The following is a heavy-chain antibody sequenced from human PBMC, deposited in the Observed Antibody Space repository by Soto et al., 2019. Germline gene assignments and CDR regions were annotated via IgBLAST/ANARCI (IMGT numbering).Heavy chain of an antibody. CDR2: IYWDDDK. J-gene: IGHJ4*02. Sequence: QITLKESGPALVKPTQTLTLTCTFSGFSLSPGGVSVGWIRQPPGKALEWLALIYWDDDKRYSPSLKSRVTITKDTSKNQVALTMTNMDPVDTATYYGVHSKQRLNFHYWGQGTLVTVSS. CDR3: VHSKQRLNFHY. D-gene: IGHD5-18*01. CDR1: GFSLSPGGVS. V-gene: IGHV2-5*02.